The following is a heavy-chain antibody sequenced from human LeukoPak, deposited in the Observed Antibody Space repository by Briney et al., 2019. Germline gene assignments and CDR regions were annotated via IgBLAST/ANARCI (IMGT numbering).Heavy chain of an antibody. CDR2: LSYTGKT. Sequence: SETLSLTCTVSGGSINDYYWTWIRQLPGKGLEWIGCLSYTGKTDYNPSLANRVTISLDTSKNQGFILKLRSVTAADTAVYYCSEGYFEPFDHWGQGILVTVSS. V-gene: IGHV4-59*03. J-gene: IGHJ4*02. CDR1: GGSINDYY. CDR3: SEGYFEPFDH. D-gene: IGHD2/OR15-2a*01.